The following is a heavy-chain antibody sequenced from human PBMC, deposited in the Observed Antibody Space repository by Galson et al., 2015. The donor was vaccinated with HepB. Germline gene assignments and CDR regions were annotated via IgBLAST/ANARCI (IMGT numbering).Heavy chain of an antibody. CDR1: GFTFSSYA. CDR3: ARDGTVYGSGPTKDYYYGMDV. V-gene: IGHV3-30*04. D-gene: IGHD3-10*01. Sequence: SLRLSCAASGFTFSSYAMHWVRQAPGKGLEWVAVISYDGSNKYYADSVKGRFTISRDNSKNTLYLQMNSLRAEDTAVYYCARDGTVYGSGPTKDYYYGMDVWGQGTTVTVSS. CDR2: ISYDGSNK. J-gene: IGHJ6*02.